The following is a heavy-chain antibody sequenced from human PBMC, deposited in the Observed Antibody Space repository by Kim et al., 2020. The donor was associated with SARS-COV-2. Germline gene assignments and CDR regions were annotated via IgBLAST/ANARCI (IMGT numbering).Heavy chain of an antibody. CDR3: AKEEGVGPLQDYYYGMDV. D-gene: IGHD1-26*01. V-gene: IGHV3-30*18. CDR2: ISYDGSNK. J-gene: IGHJ6*02. Sequence: GGSLRLSCTASGFTFSSYGMHWVRQAPGKGLEWVAVISYDGSNKYYADSVKGRFTISGDNSKNTLYLQMNSLRAEDTAVYYCAKEEGVGPLQDYYYGMDVWGQGTTVTVSS. CDR1: GFTFSSYG.